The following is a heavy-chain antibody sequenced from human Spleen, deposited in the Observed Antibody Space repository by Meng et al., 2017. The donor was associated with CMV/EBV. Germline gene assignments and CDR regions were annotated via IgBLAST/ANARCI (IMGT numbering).Heavy chain of an antibody. CDR3: TTDRWAEHNFDS. D-gene: IGHD1-26*01. Sequence: GESLKISCAGSGFTFDDAWMNWVRQAPGKGLEWVGRIKSKTDGGTTDSADPVKGRFSISRDDSKKMVFLQMNSLKTDDTATYYCTTDRWAEHNFDSWGQGTLVTVSS. J-gene: IGHJ4*02. CDR1: GFTFDDAW. CDR2: IKSKTDGGTT. V-gene: IGHV3-15*01.